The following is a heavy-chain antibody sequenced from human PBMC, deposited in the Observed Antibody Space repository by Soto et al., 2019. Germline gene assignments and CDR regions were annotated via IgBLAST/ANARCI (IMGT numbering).Heavy chain of an antibody. D-gene: IGHD3-16*02. J-gene: IGHJ6*02. CDR2: INHSGST. CDR1: GGSFSGYY. Sequence: SETLSLTCAVYGGSFSGYYWSWIRQPPGKGLEWIGEINHSGSTNYNPSLKSRVTISVDTSKNQFSLKLSSVTAADTAVYYCARVNGVWWSYRSYYYYGMDVWGQGTTVTVSS. V-gene: IGHV4-34*01. CDR3: ARVNGVWWSYRSYYYYGMDV.